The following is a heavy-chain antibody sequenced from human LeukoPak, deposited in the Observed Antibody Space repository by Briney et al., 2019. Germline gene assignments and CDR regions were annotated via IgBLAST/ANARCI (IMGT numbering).Heavy chain of an antibody. J-gene: IGHJ6*02. CDR3: AGEGVLLVYGLDV. CDR2: IITNTGNP. Sequence: ASVKVSCKASGYTFTSYAMNWVRQAPGQGLEWMGWIITNTGNPTYARGFTGRFVFSLDTSVSTAYLRISSLKAEDTAVYYCAGEGVLLVYGLDVWGQGTTVTVSS. CDR1: GYTFTSYA. D-gene: IGHD4/OR15-4a*01. V-gene: IGHV7-4-1*02.